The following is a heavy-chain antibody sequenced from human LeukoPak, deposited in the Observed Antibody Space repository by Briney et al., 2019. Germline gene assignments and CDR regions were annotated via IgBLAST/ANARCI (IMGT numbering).Heavy chain of an antibody. CDR2: ISGSGGST. CDR1: GFTFSSYA. Sequence: PGGSLRLSCAASGFTFSSYAMSWVRQAPGKGLEWVSAISGSGGSTYYADSVKGRFTIPRDNSKNTLYLQMNSLRAEDTAVYYCANGSPGTTNYYYGMDVWGQGTTVTVSS. D-gene: IGHD1-1*01. CDR3: ANGSPGTTNYYYGMDV. V-gene: IGHV3-23*01. J-gene: IGHJ6*02.